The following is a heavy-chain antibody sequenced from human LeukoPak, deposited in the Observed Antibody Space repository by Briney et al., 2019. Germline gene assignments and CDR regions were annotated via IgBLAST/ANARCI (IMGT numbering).Heavy chain of an antibody. CDR2: INPSGGST. J-gene: IGHJ4*02. CDR3: ARWSYGRTFDY. D-gene: IGHD1-26*01. V-gene: IGHV1-46*01. CDR1: GYTFTDHY. Sequence: ASVKVSCKASGYTFTDHYMHWVRQAPGQGLEWMGIINPSGGSTSYAQKFQGRVTMTRDTSTSTVYMELSSLRSEDTAVYCCARWSYGRTFDYWGQGALVTVSS.